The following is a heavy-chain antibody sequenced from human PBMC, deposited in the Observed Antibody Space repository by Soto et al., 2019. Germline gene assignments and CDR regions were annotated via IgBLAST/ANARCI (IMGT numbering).Heavy chain of an antibody. Sequence: QVQLEESGPGLVKPSETLSLTCTVSGGSISRYYWSWIRQSPGKGLEWIGYIYHTGTTDYNPSLKGRVTISVDTSKNQFSLRLRSVTAADPAIYYCARLSAGHGDNHDYWGQGTLVTVSS. CDR1: GGSISRYY. V-gene: IGHV4-59*08. CDR2: IYHTGTT. CDR3: ARLSAGHGDNHDY. D-gene: IGHD4-17*01. J-gene: IGHJ4*02.